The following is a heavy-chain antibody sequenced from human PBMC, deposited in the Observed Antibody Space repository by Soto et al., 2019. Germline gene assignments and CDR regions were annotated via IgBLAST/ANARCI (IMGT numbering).Heavy chain of an antibody. CDR1: GGSISSISSSDY. J-gene: IGHJ4*02. CDR3: ERAPDS. V-gene: IGHV4-39*01. Sequence: QLQLQESGPGLVKPSETLSLTCTVSGGSISSISSSDYWGWIRQSPGKGLEWIGSIYKSGRTYYNPSLNSRVTISVDTSKNQFSLRLTSVTASDTAVYYCERAPDSCGQGTLVTVSS. CDR2: IYKSGRT.